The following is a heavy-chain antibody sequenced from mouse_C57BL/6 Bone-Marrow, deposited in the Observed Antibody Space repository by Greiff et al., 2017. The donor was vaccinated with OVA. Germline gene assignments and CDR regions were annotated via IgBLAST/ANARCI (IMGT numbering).Heavy chain of an antibody. J-gene: IGHJ2*01. D-gene: IGHD1-1*01. CDR2: IYPGSGST. V-gene: IGHV1-55*01. Sequence: QVQLKQPGAELVKPGASVKMSCKASGYTFTSYWITWVKQRPGQGLEWIGDIYPGSGSTNYNEKFKSKATLTVDTSSSTAYMQLSSLTSEDSAVYYCARDYYGSSYSYWGQGTTLTVSS. CDR3: ARDYYGSSYSY. CDR1: GYTFTSYW.